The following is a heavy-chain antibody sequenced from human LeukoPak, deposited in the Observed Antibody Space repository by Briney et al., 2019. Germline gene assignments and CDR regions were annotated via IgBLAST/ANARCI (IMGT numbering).Heavy chain of an antibody. Sequence: LRLSCAASGFTFSDYYMSWIRQPPGKGLEWIGSIYYSGRTYYKPSLKSRVTISIDTSKSQFSLKVSSVTAADTAVYYCARVAREGYTDYWGQGTLVTVSS. CDR1: GFTFSDYY. V-gene: IGHV4-38-2*01. CDR2: IYYSGRT. J-gene: IGHJ4*02. CDR3: ARVAREGYTDY. D-gene: IGHD3-16*02.